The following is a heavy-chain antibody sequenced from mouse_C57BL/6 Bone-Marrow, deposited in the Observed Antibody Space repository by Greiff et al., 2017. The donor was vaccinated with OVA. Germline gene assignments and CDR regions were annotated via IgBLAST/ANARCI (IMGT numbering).Heavy chain of an antibody. V-gene: IGHV5-9*01. Sequence: EVHLVESGGGLVKPGGSLKLSCAASGFTFSSYTMSWVRQTPEKRLEWVATISGGGGNTYYPASVKGRFTIARENAKSTLYLQMSSLRSEETALYYCARHLWLRREAWFAYWGQGTLVTVSA. CDR3: ARHLWLRREAWFAY. D-gene: IGHD2-2*01. CDR1: GFTFSSYT. J-gene: IGHJ3*01. CDR2: ISGGGGNT.